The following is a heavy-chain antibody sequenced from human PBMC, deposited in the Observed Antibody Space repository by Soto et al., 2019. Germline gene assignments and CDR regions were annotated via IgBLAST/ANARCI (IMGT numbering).Heavy chain of an antibody. CDR2: ISGTGGST. CDR3: AKVSGDQLLSTFDY. J-gene: IGHJ4*02. D-gene: IGHD2-2*01. V-gene: IGHV3-23*01. Sequence: GGSLRLSCAASGFSFSTYVMSWVRQAPGKGLEWVSGISGTGGSTYYADSVKGRFTISRDNSKNTLFLQMNNLRAEDTAVYYCAKVSGDQLLSTFDYWGQGTLVTVS. CDR1: GFSFSTYV.